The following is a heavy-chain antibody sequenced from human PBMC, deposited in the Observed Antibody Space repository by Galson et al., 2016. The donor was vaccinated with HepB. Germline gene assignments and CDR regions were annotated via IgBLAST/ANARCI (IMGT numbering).Heavy chain of an antibody. V-gene: IGHV6-1*01. CDR1: SVSGNSVA. J-gene: IGHJ6*02. CDR3: ASFRDYYYGMDV. Sequence: SVSGNSVAWNWIRQSPSRGLEWLGRTFYRSKWYNEYAVSVKSRITITPDTPKNQFSLQLNSVTPEDTAVYYCASFRDYYYGMDVWGQGTMVTVSS. CDR2: TFYRSKWYN.